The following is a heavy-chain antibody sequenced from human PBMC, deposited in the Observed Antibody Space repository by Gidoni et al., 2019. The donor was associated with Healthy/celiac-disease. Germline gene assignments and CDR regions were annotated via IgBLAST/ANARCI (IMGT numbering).Heavy chain of an antibody. CDR1: GFTFSSYA. J-gene: IGHJ6*02. D-gene: IGHD4-17*01. V-gene: IGHV3-23*01. Sequence: EVQLLESGGGLVQPGGSLRLSCAASGFTFSSYAMSWVRQAPGKGLEWVSAISGSGGSTYYADSVKGRFTISRDNPKNTLYLQMNSLRAEDTAVYYCAKRGVTVTEEYYYYYYGMDVWGQGTTVTVSS. CDR2: ISGSGGST. CDR3: AKRGVTVTEEYYYYYYGMDV.